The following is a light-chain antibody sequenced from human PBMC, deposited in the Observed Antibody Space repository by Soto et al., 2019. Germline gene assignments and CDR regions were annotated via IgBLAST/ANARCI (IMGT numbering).Light chain of an antibody. V-gene: IGKV3-20*01. CDR1: QSVTNNY. CDR3: QQYGTSIRT. J-gene: IGKJ1*01. Sequence: EIVLTQSPDTLSLSPGDRATLSCRASQSVTNNYLAWYQQKPGQPPRLLFYGASDRFGGLPDRFRGSGSGTDFTLTISRLEPEDFAVYYCQQYGTSIRTFGQGTKVEIK. CDR2: GAS.